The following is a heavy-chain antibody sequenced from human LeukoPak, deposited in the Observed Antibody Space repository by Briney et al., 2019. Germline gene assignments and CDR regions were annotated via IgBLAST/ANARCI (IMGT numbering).Heavy chain of an antibody. V-gene: IGHV4-34*01. CDR1: GGSFSGYY. Sequence: PSETLSLTCAVYGGSFSGYYWSWIRQPPGKGLEWIGEINHSGSTNYNPSLKSRVTISVDTSKNQFSLKLSSVTAADTAVYYCARQVHGGNLFDYWGQGTLVTVSS. J-gene: IGHJ4*02. CDR3: ARQVHGGNLFDY. CDR2: INHSGST. D-gene: IGHD4-23*01.